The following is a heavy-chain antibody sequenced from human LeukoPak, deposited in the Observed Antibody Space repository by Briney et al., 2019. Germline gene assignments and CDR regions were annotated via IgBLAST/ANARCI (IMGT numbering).Heavy chain of an antibody. J-gene: IGHJ4*02. CDR2: IRSDGSST. D-gene: IGHD4-11*01. CDR3: ARDDYNRH. Sequence: QSGGSLRLSCAASGFTFSSYWMHWVRQAPGKGLMWVSRIRSDGSSTTYADSVKGRFTISRDNTKNTLYLQMNSLRADDTAVYYCARDDYNRHWGQGTLVTVSS. CDR1: GFTFSSYW. V-gene: IGHV3-74*01.